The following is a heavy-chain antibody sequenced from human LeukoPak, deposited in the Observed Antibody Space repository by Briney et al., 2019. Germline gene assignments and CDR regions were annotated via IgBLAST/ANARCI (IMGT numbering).Heavy chain of an antibody. CDR1: GFTFSSYA. J-gene: IGHJ4*02. Sequence: GGSLRLSCAASGFTFSSYAMTWVRQAPGRGLEWVPGISDSGGSTYYADSVKGRFTISRDNSKNTVYLQMNSLRAEDTAVYYCAKDGIAVAGTSAWYWGQGTQVTVSS. CDR3: AKDGIAVAGTSAWY. V-gene: IGHV3-23*01. CDR2: ISDSGGST. D-gene: IGHD6-19*01.